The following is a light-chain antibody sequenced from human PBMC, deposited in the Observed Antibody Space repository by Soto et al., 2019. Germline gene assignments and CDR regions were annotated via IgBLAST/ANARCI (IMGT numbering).Light chain of an antibody. CDR1: SSDVGGYDY. CDR2: EVS. Sequence: QSALPQPASVSGSPGQSITISCTGTSSDVGGYDYVSWYQHHPGKVPKLIIYEVSKRPSGVSHRFSGSKSGNTASLTISGLQTEDEADYYCSSYTTTSALVFGGGTKVTVL. J-gene: IGLJ2*01. V-gene: IGLV2-14*01. CDR3: SSYTTTSALV.